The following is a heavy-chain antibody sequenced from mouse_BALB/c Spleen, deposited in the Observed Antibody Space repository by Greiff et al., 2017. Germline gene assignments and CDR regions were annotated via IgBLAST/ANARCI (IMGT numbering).Heavy chain of an antibody. CDR3: SIYYGSLFAY. J-gene: IGHJ3*01. V-gene: IGHV1-5*01. D-gene: IGHD1-1*01. Sequence: VHVKQSGTVLARPGASVKMSCKASGYTFTSYWMHWVKQRPGQGLEWIGAIYPGNSDTSYNQKFKGKAKLTAVTSTSTAYMELSSLTNEDSAVYYCSIYYGSLFAYWGQGTLVTVSA. CDR2: IYPGNSDT. CDR1: GYTFTSYW.